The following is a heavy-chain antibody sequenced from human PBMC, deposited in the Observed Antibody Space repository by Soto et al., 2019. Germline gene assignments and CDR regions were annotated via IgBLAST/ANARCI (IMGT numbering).Heavy chain of an antibody. J-gene: IGHJ4*02. Sequence: EVQLLESGGGLVQPGGSLRLSCATSGFTFSNYAMSWVRQAPEKGLEWVSAISGSGDSTYYADSVKGRFTISRDNSKDALYRLMHCMSAEDTAVYYCAKPGLEWPAYYFDSWGQGTMVAVSS. D-gene: IGHD3-3*01. CDR3: AKPGLEWPAYYFDS. CDR1: GFTFSNYA. V-gene: IGHV3-23*01. CDR2: ISGSGDST.